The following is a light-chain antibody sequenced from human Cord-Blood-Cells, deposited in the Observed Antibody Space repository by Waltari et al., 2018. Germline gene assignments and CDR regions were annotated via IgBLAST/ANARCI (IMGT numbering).Light chain of an antibody. CDR1: SSDVGRSNH. J-gene: IGLJ3*02. V-gene: IGLV2-14*01. CDR2: DVS. CDR3: SSYTSSSTWV. Sequence: QSALTQPASVSGSPGQSITIYCTGTSSDVGRSNHVPLYQQHPGKVPKLKIYDVSNRPSGFFNRFSGSKSGNTASVTISGLQAEDEADYYCSSYTSSSTWVFGGGTKLTVL.